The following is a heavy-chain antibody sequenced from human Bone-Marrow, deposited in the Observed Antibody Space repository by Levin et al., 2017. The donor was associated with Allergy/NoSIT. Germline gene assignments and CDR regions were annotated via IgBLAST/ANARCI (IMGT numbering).Heavy chain of an antibody. CDR2: MNPNSGNT. V-gene: IGHV1-8*01. J-gene: IGHJ5*02. Sequence: GASVKVSCKASGYTFTSYDINWVRQATGQGLEWMGWMNPNSGNTGYAQKFQGRVTMTRNTSISTAYMELSSLRSEDTAVYYCASQGSCSSTSCYVGGNWFDPWGQGTLVTVSS. D-gene: IGHD2-2*01. CDR1: GYTFTSYD. CDR3: ASQGSCSSTSCYVGGNWFDP.